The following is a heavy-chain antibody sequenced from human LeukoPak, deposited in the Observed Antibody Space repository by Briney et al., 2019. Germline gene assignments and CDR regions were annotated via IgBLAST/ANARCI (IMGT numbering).Heavy chain of an antibody. V-gene: IGHV3-7*01. CDR2: IKQDGSEK. CDR3: ATLYSSGWYSTVGDY. D-gene: IGHD6-19*01. Sequence: PGGSLRLSCAASGFTFSSYWMSWVRQAPGKGLEWVANIKQDGSEKYYVDSVKGRFTISRDNAKSSLFLQMNSLRVEDTAVYYCATLYSSGWYSTVGDYWGQGTLVTVSS. J-gene: IGHJ4*02. CDR1: GFTFSSYW.